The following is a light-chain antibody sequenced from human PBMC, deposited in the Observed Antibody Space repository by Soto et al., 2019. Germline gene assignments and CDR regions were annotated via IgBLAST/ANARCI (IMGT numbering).Light chain of an antibody. CDR1: QSISTS. Sequence: DRQMTQSPSSLSASVGARVTITCRASQSISTSLNWYQQKPGKAPNLLIYDASRLQSGVPSRFSGSGGGTDFTLSISSVQPEDFATYFCQQSYMDPITFGQGTRLEIK. V-gene: IGKV1-39*01. CDR3: QQSYMDPIT. CDR2: DAS. J-gene: IGKJ5*01.